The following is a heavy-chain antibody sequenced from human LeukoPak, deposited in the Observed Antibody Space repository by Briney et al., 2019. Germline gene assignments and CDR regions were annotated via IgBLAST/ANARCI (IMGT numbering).Heavy chain of an antibody. Sequence: SETLSLTCTVSGGSISSYYWSWIRQPPGKGLEWIGYIYYSGSTNYNPSLKSRVTISVDTSKNQFSLKLSSVTAADTAVYYYARLGRSYYYYYGMDVWGQGTTVTVSS. CDR3: ARLGRSYYYYYGMDV. CDR1: GGSISSYY. CDR2: IYYSGST. J-gene: IGHJ6*02. D-gene: IGHD2-15*01. V-gene: IGHV4-59*08.